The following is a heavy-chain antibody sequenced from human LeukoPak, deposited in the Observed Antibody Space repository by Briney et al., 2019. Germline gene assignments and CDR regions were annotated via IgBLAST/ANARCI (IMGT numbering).Heavy chain of an antibody. CDR2: IYYSGST. D-gene: IGHD3-22*01. CDR1: GGSISSSSYY. J-gene: IGHJ5*02. V-gene: IGHV4-39*02. Sequence: SETLSLTCTVSGGSISSSSYYWGWIRQPPGKGLEWIGSIYYSGSTYYNPSLKSRVTISVDTSKNQFSLKLSSVTAADTAVYFCARDARPYYGSSGHNWFDPWGQGTLVTVSS. CDR3: ARDARPYYGSSGHNWFDP.